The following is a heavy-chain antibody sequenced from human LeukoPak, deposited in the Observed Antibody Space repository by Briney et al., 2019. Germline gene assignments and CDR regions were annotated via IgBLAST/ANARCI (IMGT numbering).Heavy chain of an antibody. CDR3: ASMYYDSSGSFAY. V-gene: IGHV1-2*02. D-gene: IGHD3-22*01. CDR1: GYTFTGYY. J-gene: IGHJ4*02. CDR2: INPNSGGT. Sequence: ASMKVSCKASGYTFTGYYMHWVRQAPGQGLEWMGWINPNSGGTNYAQKFQGRVTMTRDTSISTAYMELSRLRSDDTAMYYCASMYYDSSGSFAYWGQGTLLTVSS.